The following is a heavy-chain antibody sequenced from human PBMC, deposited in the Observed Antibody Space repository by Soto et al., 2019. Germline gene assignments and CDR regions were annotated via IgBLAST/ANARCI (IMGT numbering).Heavy chain of an antibody. CDR1: GFSFSTYS. V-gene: IGHV3-48*01. CDR2: ISSRSYTI. CDR3: XXGGSSSDNGMDV. Sequence: EVQLVESGGGLVQPGGSLRLSRAASGFSFSTYSMNWVRQAPGKGLEWVSYISSRSYTIYYIDSVKGRFTISRDNAKXXXXXXXXXXXXXXXAXXXXXXGGSSSDNGMDVWGQGTXVTVS. D-gene: IGHD6-6*01. J-gene: IGHJ6*02.